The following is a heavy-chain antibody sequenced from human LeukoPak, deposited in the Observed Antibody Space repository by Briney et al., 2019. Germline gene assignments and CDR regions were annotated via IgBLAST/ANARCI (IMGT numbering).Heavy chain of an antibody. V-gene: IGHV3-21*01. CDR1: GFTFSSYS. CDR2: ISSSSSYI. CDR3: ARDPGGSGSYYENDAFDI. D-gene: IGHD3-10*01. Sequence: GGSLRLSCAASGFTFSSYSMNWVRQALGTGLERVSSISSSSSYIYYADSVKGRFTISRDNAKNSLYLQMNSLRAEDTAVYYCARDPGGSGSYYENDAFDIWGQGTMVTVSS. J-gene: IGHJ3*02.